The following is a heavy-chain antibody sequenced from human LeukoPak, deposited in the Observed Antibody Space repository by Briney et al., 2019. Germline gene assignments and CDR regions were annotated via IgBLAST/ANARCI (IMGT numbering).Heavy chain of an antibody. V-gene: IGHV4-59*01. CDR3: ARDSDDGGWQFFDY. Sequence: SETLSLTCTVSGGSISSYYWSWIRQPPGKGLEWIGYIYYSGSTNYNPSLKSRVTMSVDTSKNQFSLKLSSVTAADTAVYYCARDSDDGGWQFFDYWGQGTLVTVSS. J-gene: IGHJ4*02. CDR1: GGSISSYY. D-gene: IGHD6-19*01. CDR2: IYYSGST.